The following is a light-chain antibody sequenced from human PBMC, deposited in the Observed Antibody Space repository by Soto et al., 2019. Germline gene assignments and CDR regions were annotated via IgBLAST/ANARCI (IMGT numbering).Light chain of an antibody. CDR2: GAS. CDR1: QSVSSSY. V-gene: IGKV3-20*01. J-gene: IGKJ1*01. Sequence: EIVLTQSPGTLSLSPGERATLSCRASQSVSSSYLAWYQQKPGQAPSLLIYGASSRATGIPDRFSGRGSGTDFTLTISRLEPEDFAVYYCQQSGRSPRTFGQGTKVEIK. CDR3: QQSGRSPRT.